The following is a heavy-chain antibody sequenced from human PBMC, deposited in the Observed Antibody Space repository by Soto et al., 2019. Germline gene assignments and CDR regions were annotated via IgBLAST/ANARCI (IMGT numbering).Heavy chain of an antibody. D-gene: IGHD3-16*01. J-gene: IGHJ4*02. V-gene: IGHV4-59*01. CDR2: IYYAGST. CDR1: GGSFSGYY. CDR3: ARVWGYAFDY. Sequence: SETLSLTCAVYGGSFSGYYWTWIRQPPGTGLEWIGFIYYAGSTKYNPSLNSRVTISVDTSKNQFSLKLSSVTAADTAVYYCARVWGYAFDYWGQGTLVTVSS.